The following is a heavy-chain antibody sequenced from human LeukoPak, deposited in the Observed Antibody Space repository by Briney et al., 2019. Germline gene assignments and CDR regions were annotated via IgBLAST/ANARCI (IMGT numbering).Heavy chain of an antibody. CDR1: GVTLSTYA. D-gene: IGHD2-2*02. CDR3: ARGYCSSTSCYTYYFDY. CDR2: ISSSGSGDNT. Sequence: PGGSLRLSCAASGVTLSTYAMSWARQAPGKGLEWVSGISSSGSGDNTYYADSVKGRFTISRDNSKNTLYLQMNSLRAEDTAVYYCARGYCSSTSCYTYYFDYWGQGTLVTVSS. V-gene: IGHV3-23*01. J-gene: IGHJ4*02.